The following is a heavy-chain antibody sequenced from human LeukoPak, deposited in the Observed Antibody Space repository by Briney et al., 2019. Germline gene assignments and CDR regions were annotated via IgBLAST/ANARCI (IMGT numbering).Heavy chain of an antibody. CDR2: IYHSGST. V-gene: IGHV4-30-2*01. CDR3: AREIEQQLVQDAFDI. Sequence: SQTLSLTCTVSGGSISSGGYYWSWIRQPPGKGLEWIGYIYHSGSTYYNPSLKSRVTISVDRSKNQFSLKLSSVTAADTAVYYCAREIEQQLVQDAFDIWGQGTMVTVSS. D-gene: IGHD6-13*01. J-gene: IGHJ3*02. CDR1: GGSISSGGYY.